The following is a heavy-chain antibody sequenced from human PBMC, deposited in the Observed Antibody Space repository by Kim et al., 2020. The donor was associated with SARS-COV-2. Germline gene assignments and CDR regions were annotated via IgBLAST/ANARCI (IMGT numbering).Heavy chain of an antibody. CDR2: ISSSSSYI. Sequence: GGSLRLSCAASGFTFSSYSMNWVRQAPGKGLEWVSSISSSSSYIYYADSVKGRFTISRDNAKNSLYLQMNSLRAEDTAVYYCARARYCSSTSCYLNYYYYYMDVWGKGTTVTVSS. D-gene: IGHD2-2*01. V-gene: IGHV3-21*01. CDR1: GFTFSSYS. J-gene: IGHJ6*03. CDR3: ARARYCSSTSCYLNYYYYYMDV.